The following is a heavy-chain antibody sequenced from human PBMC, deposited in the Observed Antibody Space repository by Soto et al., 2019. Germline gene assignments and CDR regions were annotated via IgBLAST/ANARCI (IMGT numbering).Heavy chain of an antibody. CDR1: GGSISSSY. V-gene: IGHV4-4*07. CDR2: IYSSGNT. J-gene: IGHJ5*02. CDR3: ERHRVGTQTPPNTWFDP. Sequence: SETLSLTCTVSGGSISSSYWSWIRQPAGKGLEWIGRIYSSGNTNYNPSLKSRATMSADTSKNQFSLKLSAVTAADTAVYYCERHRVGTQTPPNTWFDPWGKGNLGSVAS.